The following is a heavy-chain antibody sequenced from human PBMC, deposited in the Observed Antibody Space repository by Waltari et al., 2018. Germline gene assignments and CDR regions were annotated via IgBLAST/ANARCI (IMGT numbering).Heavy chain of an antibody. J-gene: IGHJ4*02. CDR2: IRSKANSYAT. CDR3: SRCSVIDY. Sequence: LQLVESGGGLVQPGGSLKLSCAASGCTCSGSAMHWVRQASGKGLEWVGRIRSKANSYATAYAASVKGRFTISRDDSNTTAYLQMNSLRAEDTAVYYCSRCSVIDYWGQGTLVTVSS. D-gene: IGHD3-10*02. V-gene: IGHV3-73*01. CDR1: GCTCSGSA.